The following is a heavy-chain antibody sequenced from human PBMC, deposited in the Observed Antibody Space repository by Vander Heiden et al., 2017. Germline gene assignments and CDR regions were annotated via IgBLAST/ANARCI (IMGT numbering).Heavy chain of an antibody. CDR1: GFTLSTSA. D-gene: IGHD7-27*01. CDR2: ISPSGKDT. Sequence: EVQILESGGGFLQPEGSLRLSCAASGFTLSTSAICWVRQAPGKRPEFVSSISPSGKDTSYADSVKGRFTISRDNSKNTLYLQMTSLRVDDTAIYYCTTDPNWPLDSWGQGTLVTVSS. CDR3: TTDPNWPLDS. J-gene: IGHJ4*02. V-gene: IGHV3-23*01.